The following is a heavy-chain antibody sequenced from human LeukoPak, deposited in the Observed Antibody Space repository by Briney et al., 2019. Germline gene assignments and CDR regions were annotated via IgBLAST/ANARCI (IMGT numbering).Heavy chain of an antibody. CDR1: GGSISSFY. D-gene: IGHD3-10*01. Sequence: WGTLYLTCPGLGGSISSFYWSWIRRPPGKGLGGSGYYYFSGSTNYNHSLRSGVTLSVDTFQNQYSMKIRSVTAAGTPVYFCVRLPLYYYGSGIPDHYYGMDVWRQETTVTVPS. CDR2: YYFSGST. J-gene: IGHJ6*01. V-gene: IGHV4-59*03. CDR3: VRLPLYYYGSGIPDHYYGMDV.